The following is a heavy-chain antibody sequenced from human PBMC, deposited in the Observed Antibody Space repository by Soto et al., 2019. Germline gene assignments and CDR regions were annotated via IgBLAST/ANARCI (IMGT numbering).Heavy chain of an antibody. J-gene: IGHJ4*02. CDR3: ARGRGSYRPADY. D-gene: IGHD3-16*02. CDR1: GGSFSGYY. V-gene: IGHV4-34*01. CDR2: INHSGST. Sequence: SETLSLTCAVYGGSFSGYYWSWIRQPPGKGLERIGEINHSGSTNYNPSLKSRVTISVDTSKNQFSLKLSSVTAAFTAVYYCARGRGSYRPADYWGQGTLVTVSS.